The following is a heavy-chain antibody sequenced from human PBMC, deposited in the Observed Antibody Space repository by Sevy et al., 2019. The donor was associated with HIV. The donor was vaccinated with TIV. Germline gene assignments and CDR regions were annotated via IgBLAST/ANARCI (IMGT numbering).Heavy chain of an antibody. J-gene: IGHJ4*02. D-gene: IGHD3-16*01. CDR1: GFTFSSYW. V-gene: IGHV3-7*01. CDR2: IKQDGSEK. Sequence: GESLKISCAASGFTFSSYWMSWVRQAPGKGLEWVANIKQDGSEKNYVDSVKGRFTISRDNAKNSLYLQMNILRADDTAVYYCARDGVMGSYWGQGTLVTVSS. CDR3: ARDGVMGSY.